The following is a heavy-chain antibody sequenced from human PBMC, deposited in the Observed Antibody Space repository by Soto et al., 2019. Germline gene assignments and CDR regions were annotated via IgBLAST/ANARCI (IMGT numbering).Heavy chain of an antibody. CDR1: GFTFSTYG. CDR2: ISQDGTNR. D-gene: IGHD6-19*01. Sequence: QVQLVESGGGVVQPGRSLRLSCAASGFTFSTYGMHWVRQAPGKGLEWVAVISQDGTNRYYADSVKGRFTISRDNYKNMLFLQMYSLRTEDTAVFYCAKEWAAVAGTYVFDVWGQGTMVTVSS. V-gene: IGHV3-30*18. J-gene: IGHJ3*01. CDR3: AKEWAAVAGTYVFDV.